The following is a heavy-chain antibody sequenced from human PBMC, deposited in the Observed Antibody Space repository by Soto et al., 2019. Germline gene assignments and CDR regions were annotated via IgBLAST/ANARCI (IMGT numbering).Heavy chain of an antibody. J-gene: IGHJ3*02. V-gene: IGHV1-2*02. Sequence: QVQLVQSRAEVKKPGASVKVSCKASGYTFTGYYMHWVRQAPGQGLQWMGWINPNSGGTNYAQKFQGRVTMTRDTSISTAYMELSRLRSDDTAVYYCARDNGGYDFWSGYPTNDAFDIWGQGTMVTVSS. D-gene: IGHD3-3*01. CDR2: INPNSGGT. CDR1: GYTFTGYY. CDR3: ARDNGGYDFWSGYPTNDAFDI.